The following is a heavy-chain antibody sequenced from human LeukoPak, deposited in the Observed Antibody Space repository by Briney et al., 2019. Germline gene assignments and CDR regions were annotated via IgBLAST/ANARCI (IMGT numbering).Heavy chain of an antibody. V-gene: IGHV4-4*02. J-gene: IGHJ4*02. CDR3: ARGRLARSPYFDY. Sequence: PSETLSLTCAVSGGSISSSNWWSWVRQPPGKGLEWIGEIYHSGSTNYNPSLKSRVTISVETSKNQFSLNLSSVTAADTAVYYCARGRLARSPYFDYWGQGTLVTVSS. D-gene: IGHD6-19*01. CDR2: IYHSGST. CDR1: GGSISSSNW.